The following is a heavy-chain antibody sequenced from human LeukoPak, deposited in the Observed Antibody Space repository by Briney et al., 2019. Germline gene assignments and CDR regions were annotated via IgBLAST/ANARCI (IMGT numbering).Heavy chain of an antibody. D-gene: IGHD3-10*01. CDR3: ARSRSGSGFLFDY. Sequence: ASVKVSCKASGYTFTGYYMHWVRQAPRQGLGWRGCINPNSGGTNYAQKFEGRVTMTRHTSISTAYMELSRLRSDDTAVYYCARSRSGSGFLFDYWGQGTLVTVSS. CDR2: INPNSGGT. CDR1: GYTFTGYY. V-gene: IGHV1-2*02. J-gene: IGHJ4*02.